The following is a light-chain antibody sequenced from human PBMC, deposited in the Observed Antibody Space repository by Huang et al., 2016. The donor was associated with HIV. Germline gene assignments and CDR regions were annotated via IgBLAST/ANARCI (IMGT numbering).Light chain of an antibody. CDR3: QQHNKWPLT. V-gene: IGKV3-15*01. CDR2: GAS. Sequence: EMVMTQSPATLSVSPGETATLSCRASQTISNNLAWYQHKPGQTPRPLIYGASTRATGVPARFSGSGSGTEFTLTINSLQSEDSAVYYCQQHNKWPLTFGGGTKVEIK. J-gene: IGKJ4*01. CDR1: QTISNN.